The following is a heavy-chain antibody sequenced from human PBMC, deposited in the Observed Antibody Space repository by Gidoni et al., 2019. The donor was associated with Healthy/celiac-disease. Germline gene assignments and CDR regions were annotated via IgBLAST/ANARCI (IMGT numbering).Heavy chain of an antibody. J-gene: IGHJ5*02. D-gene: IGHD3-10*01. CDR3: TTAPPAMVRGVITQGP. V-gene: IGHV3-15*01. Sequence: EVQLVESGGGLVKPGGSLRRSCAASGFTFSNAWMSWVRQAPGKGLEWVGRIKSKTDGGTTDYAAPVKGRFTISRDDSKNTLYLQMNSLKTEDTAVYYCTTAPPAMVRGVITQGPWGQGTLVTVSS. CDR1: GFTFSNAW. CDR2: IKSKTDGGTT.